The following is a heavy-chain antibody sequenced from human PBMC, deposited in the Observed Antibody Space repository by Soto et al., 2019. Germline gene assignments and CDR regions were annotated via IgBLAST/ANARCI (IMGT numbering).Heavy chain of an antibody. V-gene: IGHV3-21*01. CDR3: ASTGRDGYNRY. J-gene: IGHJ4*02. Sequence: EVQLVESGGGLVKPGGSLRLSCAASGFTFSSYSINWVRQAPGKGLEWVSSISSSSSYIYYADSVKGRFTISRDNAKNSLYLQMNSLRAEDTAVYYCASTGRDGYNRYWGQGTLVTVSS. D-gene: IGHD5-12*01. CDR1: GFTFSSYS. CDR2: ISSSSSYI.